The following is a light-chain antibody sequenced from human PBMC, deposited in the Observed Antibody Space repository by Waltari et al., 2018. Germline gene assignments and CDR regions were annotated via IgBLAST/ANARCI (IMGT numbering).Light chain of an antibody. J-gene: IGKJ3*01. CDR3: GQGTHWPPFT. V-gene: IGKV2-30*02. CDR2: KVS. Sequence: DVVLTQSPLSLPITPGQPASISCRSSQSLVHSNGNTYLSWYQQKPGQPPRLLIYKVSNRDSGVPDRFTGSGAVTDFTLKISRVEADDVGVYYCGQGTHWPPFTFGPGTKLDIK. CDR1: QSLVHSNGNTY.